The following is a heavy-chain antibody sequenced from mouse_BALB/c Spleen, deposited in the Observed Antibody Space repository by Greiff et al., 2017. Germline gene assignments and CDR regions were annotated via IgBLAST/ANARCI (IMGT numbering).Heavy chain of an antibody. CDR2: ISSGSNTI. Sequence: EVKVVESGGGLVQPGGSRKLSCAASGFTFSSFGMHWVRQAPEKGLEWVAYISSGSNTIYYADTVKGRFTISRDNPKNTLFLQMTSLRSEDTAMYYCARLGGGDYWGQGTARTVSS. D-gene: IGHD1-1*02. J-gene: IGHJ2*01. CDR3: ARLGGGDY. CDR1: GFTFSSFG. V-gene: IGHV5-17*02.